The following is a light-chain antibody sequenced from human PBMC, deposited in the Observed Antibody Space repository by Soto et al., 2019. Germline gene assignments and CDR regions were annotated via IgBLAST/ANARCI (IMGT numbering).Light chain of an antibody. J-gene: IGKJ5*01. V-gene: IGKV3D-15*01. CDR1: QSVSSN. CDR3: QQYNNWPHT. Sequence: EIVMTQSPATLSLSPGEISTLSCRASQSVSSNLAWYQQKPGQAPRLLIYGASTRATGIPARFSGSGSGTEFTLTISSLQSEDFAVYYCQQYNNWPHTFGRGTRLE. CDR2: GAS.